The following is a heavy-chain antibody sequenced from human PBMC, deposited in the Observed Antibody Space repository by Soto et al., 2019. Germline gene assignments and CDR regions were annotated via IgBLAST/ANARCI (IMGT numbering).Heavy chain of an antibody. CDR3: AKGNTAIWFGELLWXFDY. CDR2: ISGSGGST. V-gene: IGHV3-23*01. CDR1: GFTFSSYA. Sequence: GALRLSCAASGFTFSSYAMSWVRQAPGKVLEWVSAISGSGGSTYYADSVKGRFTISRDNSKNTLYLQMNSLRAEDTAVYYCAKGNTAIWFGELLWXFDYWPRGTL. D-gene: IGHD3-10*01. J-gene: IGHJ4*02.